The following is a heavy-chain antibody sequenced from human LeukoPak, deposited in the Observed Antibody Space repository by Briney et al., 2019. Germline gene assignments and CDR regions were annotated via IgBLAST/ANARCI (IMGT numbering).Heavy chain of an antibody. CDR3: ARDRTYSSGFET. CDR1: GSSIRSSSYY. J-gene: IGHJ5*02. CDR2: IYYGENA. Sequence: SETLSLTCTVSGSSIRSSSYYWGWIRQPPGKGLEWIGSIYYGENASYNASLKSRITISVDTSKNEFSLKLTSVTATDTAIYYCARDRTYSSGFETWGQGTLVTVSS. V-gene: IGHV4-39*07. D-gene: IGHD6-19*01.